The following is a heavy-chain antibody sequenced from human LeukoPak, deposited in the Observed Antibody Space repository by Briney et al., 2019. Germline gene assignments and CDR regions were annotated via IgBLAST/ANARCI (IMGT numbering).Heavy chain of an antibody. Sequence: ASVKVSCKASGYTFTSYYVHWVRQAPGEGLEWMGIINPSGGSTIYAQKLQGRVTMTTDTSTSTAYMELRSLRSDDTAVYYCAREGGLWFGELCCSENWFDPWGQGTLVTVSS. CDR1: GYTFTSYY. D-gene: IGHD3-10*01. CDR2: INPSGGST. CDR3: AREGGLWFGELCCSENWFDP. J-gene: IGHJ5*02. V-gene: IGHV1-46*01.